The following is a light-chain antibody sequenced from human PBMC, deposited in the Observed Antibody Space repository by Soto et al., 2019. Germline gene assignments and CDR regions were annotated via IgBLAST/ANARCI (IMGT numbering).Light chain of an antibody. J-gene: IGLJ1*01. CDR2: DVT. Sequence: QSALTQRRSVSGSPGQSVTISCTGTSSDVGGYDYVSWYQQHPGKAPKLMIYDVTKRPSGVPDRFSGSRSGNTASLTISGLQAEDDADYYCNSYTGSSTYVFGTGTKVTVL. CDR1: SSDVGGYDY. V-gene: IGLV2-11*01. CDR3: NSYTGSSTYV.